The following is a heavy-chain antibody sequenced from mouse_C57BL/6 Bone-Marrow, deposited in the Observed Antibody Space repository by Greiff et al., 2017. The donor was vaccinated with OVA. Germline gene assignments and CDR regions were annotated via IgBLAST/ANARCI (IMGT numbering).Heavy chain of an antibody. J-gene: IGHJ2*01. V-gene: IGHV1-76*01. CDR1: GYTFTDYY. CDR2: IYPGSGNA. D-gene: IGHD1-1*01. Sequence: QVQLKESGAELVRPGASVKLSCKASGYTFTDYYINWVKQRPGQGLEWIARIYPGSGNAYYNEKFKGKATLTAEKSSSTAYMQLSSLTSEDSAVYFCARSITTVKYYFDYWGQGTTLTVSS. CDR3: ARSITTVKYYFDY.